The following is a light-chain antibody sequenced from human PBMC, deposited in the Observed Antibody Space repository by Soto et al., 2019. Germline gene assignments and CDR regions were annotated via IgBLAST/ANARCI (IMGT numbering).Light chain of an antibody. CDR1: QSVSSN. V-gene: IGKV3-15*01. CDR2: GAS. J-gene: IGKJ1*01. Sequence: EIVMTQSPATLSVSPGERATISWGASQSVSSNLAWYQQKPGQAHRLRIEGASTRATGIPARCSGSGSRTDCTLTSSRLEPEDAAVYHCQQYGSSPTTVGQGTKVDIK. CDR3: QQYGSSPTT.